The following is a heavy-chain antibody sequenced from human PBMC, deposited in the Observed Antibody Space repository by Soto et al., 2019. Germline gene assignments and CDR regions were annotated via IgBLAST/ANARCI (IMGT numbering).Heavy chain of an antibody. D-gene: IGHD2-2*01. Sequence: GGSLRLSCAASGFTFTNSAMSWVRQAPGKGLEWVSGIVGSGDSTYNADSAKGRFIISRDNSKNTLFLQMNSLRAEDTAVYYCAKTVRDQLLCAFDYWGQGALVTVSS. CDR3: AKTVRDQLLCAFDY. CDR2: IVGSGDST. V-gene: IGHV3-23*01. J-gene: IGHJ4*02. CDR1: GFTFTNSA.